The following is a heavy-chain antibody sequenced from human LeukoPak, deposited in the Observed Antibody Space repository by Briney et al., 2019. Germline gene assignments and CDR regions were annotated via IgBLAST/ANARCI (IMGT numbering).Heavy chain of an antibody. Sequence: SETLSLTCTVSGGSISSGDYYWSWIRQPPGKGLEWIGYIYYSGSTYYNPSLKSRVTISVDTSKNQFSLKLSSVTAADTAVYYCARSYGGNSYGASDIWGQGTMVTVSS. CDR2: IYYSGST. CDR3: ARSYGGNSYGASDI. J-gene: IGHJ3*02. CDR1: GGSISSGDYY. D-gene: IGHD4-23*01. V-gene: IGHV4-30-4*01.